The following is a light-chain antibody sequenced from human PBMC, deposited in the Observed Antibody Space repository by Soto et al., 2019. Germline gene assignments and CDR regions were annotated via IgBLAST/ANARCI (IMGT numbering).Light chain of an antibody. Sequence: QSVLTQSPSASGTPGQRVTISCSGTSSNIGTNYVYWYQQLPGTAPKVLIYSNDKRPSGVPDRFSGSKSGTSASLAISGLRSEDEADYYCAAWDDSLSGPPFGGGTKLTVL. V-gene: IGLV1-47*01. CDR1: SSNIGTNY. CDR3: AAWDDSLSGPP. CDR2: SND. J-gene: IGLJ2*01.